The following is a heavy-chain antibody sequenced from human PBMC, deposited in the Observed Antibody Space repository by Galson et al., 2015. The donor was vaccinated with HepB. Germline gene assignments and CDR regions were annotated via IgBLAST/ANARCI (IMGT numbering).Heavy chain of an antibody. D-gene: IGHD3-22*01. V-gene: IGHV5-10-1*01. Sequence: QSGAEVKKPGESLRISCKGSGYSFTSYWISWVRQMPGKGLEGMGRIDPSDSYTNYSPSFQGHVTISAEKSISTAYLQWSNLKASDTAMYYCARDPPYYYDSSGYSVFDYSVQGTLVTVSS. CDR2: IDPSDSYT. CDR1: GYSFTSYW. J-gene: IGHJ4*02. CDR3: ARDPPYYYDSSGYSVFDY.